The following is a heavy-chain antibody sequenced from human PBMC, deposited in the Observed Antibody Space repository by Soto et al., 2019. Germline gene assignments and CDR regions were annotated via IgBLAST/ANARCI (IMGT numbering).Heavy chain of an antibody. V-gene: IGHV3-33*01. Sequence: QVQLVESGGGVVQPGRSLRLSCAASGFTFSSYGMHWVRQAPGKGLEWVAVIWYDGSNKYYADSVKGRFTISRDNSKNTLYLPMNSLRAEDTAVYYCGVRGYDYAYWGQGTLVTVSS. J-gene: IGHJ4*02. D-gene: IGHD5-12*01. CDR2: IWYDGSNK. CDR3: GVRGYDYAY. CDR1: GFTFSSYG.